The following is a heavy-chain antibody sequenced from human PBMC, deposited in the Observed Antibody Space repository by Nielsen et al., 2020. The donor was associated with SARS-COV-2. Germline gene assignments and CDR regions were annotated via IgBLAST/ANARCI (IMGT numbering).Heavy chain of an antibody. V-gene: IGHV1-18*01. Sequence: ASVKVSCKASGYTFTSYGISWVRQAPGQGLEWMGWISAYNGNTNYAQKLQGRVTMTTDTSTSTAYMELRSLRSDDTAVYYCARRTGGSSPPTSAFDYWGQGTLVTVSS. CDR2: ISAYNGNT. J-gene: IGHJ4*02. D-gene: IGHD6-6*01. CDR3: ARRTGGSSPPTSAFDY. CDR1: GYTFTSYG.